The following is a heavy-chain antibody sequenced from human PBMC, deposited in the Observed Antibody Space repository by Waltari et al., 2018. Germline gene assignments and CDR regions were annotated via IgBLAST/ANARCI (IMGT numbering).Heavy chain of an antibody. D-gene: IGHD2-2*01. CDR3: AGDRAIGLFFDY. CDR1: W. CDR2: VYQSWIT. J-gene: IGHJ4*02. V-gene: IGHV4-4*02. Sequence: WWGWVRPSPENGLEWIPPVYQSWITHYNPSRQSGVTTSGDKPNNQFSIHLNSVTAADTSVYYCAGDRAIGLFFDYWGRGPLVTVSS.